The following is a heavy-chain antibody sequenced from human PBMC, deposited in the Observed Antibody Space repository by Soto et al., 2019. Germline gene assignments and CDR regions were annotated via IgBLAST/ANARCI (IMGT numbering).Heavy chain of an antibody. Sequence: QVQLVESGGGVVQPGTSLRLSCAGSGFPFYNYGINWVRQARGKGLEWVAIISFDGTTKVYADSVKGRFTISRDNSKNTLFLQMNGLRVEDTAVYSCAKDAKYYYNTLPRAYFDSWGQGTPVTVSS. CDR3: AKDAKYYYNTLPRAYFDS. J-gene: IGHJ4*02. CDR2: ISFDGTTK. CDR1: GFPFYNYG. V-gene: IGHV3-30*18. D-gene: IGHD3-22*01.